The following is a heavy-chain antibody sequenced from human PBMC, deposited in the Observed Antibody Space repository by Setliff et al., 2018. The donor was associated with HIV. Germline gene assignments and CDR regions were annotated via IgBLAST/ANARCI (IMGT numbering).Heavy chain of an antibody. D-gene: IGHD2-15*01. J-gene: IGHJ6*02. Sequence: GGSLRLSCAASGFNFSTHTMNWIRQAPGKGLEWVSSISSSGTYIYYADSMKGRFTILRDSDKNSLYLQMNSLRAEDTAVYYCARSGGSCYSPGCYYYAMDVWGQGTTVTV. CDR2: ISSSGTYI. CDR3: ARSGGSCYSPGCYYYAMDV. V-gene: IGHV3-21*04. CDR1: GFNFSTHT.